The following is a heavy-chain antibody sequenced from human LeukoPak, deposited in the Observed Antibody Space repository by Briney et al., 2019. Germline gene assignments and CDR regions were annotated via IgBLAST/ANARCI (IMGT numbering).Heavy chain of an antibody. J-gene: IGHJ5*02. V-gene: IGHV4-4*07. CDR2: IYTSGST. D-gene: IGHD3-22*01. CDR1: GGSISSYY. CDR3: ARDSRYYDSSGYYYRDWFDP. Sequence: SETLSLTSTVSGGSISSYYWSWIRQPAGKGLEWIGRIYTSGSTNYNPSLKSRVTMSVDTSKNQFSLKLSSVTAADTAVYYCARDSRYYDSSGYYYRDWFDPWGQGTLVTVSS.